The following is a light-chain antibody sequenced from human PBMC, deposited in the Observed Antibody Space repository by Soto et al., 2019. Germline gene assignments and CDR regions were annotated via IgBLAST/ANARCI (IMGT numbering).Light chain of an antibody. J-gene: IGKJ2*01. CDR1: QSVSSY. CDR2: DAF. CDR3: QQRSNWPPET. V-gene: IGKV3-11*01. Sequence: EIVLTQSPATLSLSPGERATLSCRASQSVSSYLAWYQQKPGQAPRLLIYDAFNRATGIPARFSGSGAWTDLTLTISSLEPEDFAVYYCQQRSNWPPETFGQGTKLEIK.